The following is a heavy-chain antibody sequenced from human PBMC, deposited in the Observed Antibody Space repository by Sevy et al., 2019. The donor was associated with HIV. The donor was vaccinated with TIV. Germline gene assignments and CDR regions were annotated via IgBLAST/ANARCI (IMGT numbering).Heavy chain of an antibody. V-gene: IGHV3-23*01. CDR1: GFTFSSHA. CDR3: ARAFTGGYQQPFDY. D-gene: IGHD1-26*01. Sequence: GGSLRLSCAASGFTFSSHAMSWVRQAPGKGLEWVSAISVSGTTTYYEDSVKGRFTISRDNSKNTLYLQMDGLRVEDTAIYYCARAFTGGYQQPFDYWGQGTLVTVSS. J-gene: IGHJ4*02. CDR2: ISVSGTTT.